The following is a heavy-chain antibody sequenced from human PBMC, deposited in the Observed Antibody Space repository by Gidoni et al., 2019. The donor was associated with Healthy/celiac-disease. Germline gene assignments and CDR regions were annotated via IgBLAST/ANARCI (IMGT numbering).Heavy chain of an antibody. CDR2: ISGSGGST. Sequence: EVQLLESGGGLVQPGGSLRLSCAASGFPFSSYAMSWVRQAPGKGLEWVSAISGSGGSTYYADSVKGRFTISRDNSKNTLYLQMNSLRAEDTAVYYCAKGAYYDSSGPIEGSQHFDYWGQGTLVTVSS. J-gene: IGHJ4*02. CDR1: GFPFSSYA. D-gene: IGHD3-22*01. CDR3: AKGAYYDSSGPIEGSQHFDY. V-gene: IGHV3-23*01.